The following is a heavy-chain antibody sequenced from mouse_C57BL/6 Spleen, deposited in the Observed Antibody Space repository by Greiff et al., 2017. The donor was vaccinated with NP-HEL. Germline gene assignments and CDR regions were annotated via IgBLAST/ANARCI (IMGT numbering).Heavy chain of an antibody. D-gene: IGHD1-1*01. CDR2: INPSNGGT. V-gene: IGHV1-53*01. Sequence: QVQLQQPGTELVKPGASVKLSCKASGYTFTSYWMHWVKQRPGQGLEWIGNINPSNGGTNYNEKFKSKATLTVDKSSSTAYMQLSSLTSEDSAVYYCARNGHYYGTNYYAMDYWGQGTSVTVSS. J-gene: IGHJ4*01. CDR1: GYTFTSYW. CDR3: ARNGHYYGTNYYAMDY.